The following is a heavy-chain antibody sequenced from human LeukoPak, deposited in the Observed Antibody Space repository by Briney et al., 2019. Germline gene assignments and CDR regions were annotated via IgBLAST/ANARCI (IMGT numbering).Heavy chain of an antibody. CDR1: GYTFTSYA. CDR3: ARVVRGWELPGYYFDY. D-gene: IGHD1-26*01. CDR2: ISAYDGNT. J-gene: IGHJ4*02. V-gene: IGHV1-18*01. Sequence: ASVKVSCKASGYTFTSYAMNWVRQAPGQGLEWMGWISAYDGNTNYAQKLQGRVTMTTDTSTSTAYMELRSLRSDDTAVYYCARVVRGWELPGYYFDYWGQGTLVTVSS.